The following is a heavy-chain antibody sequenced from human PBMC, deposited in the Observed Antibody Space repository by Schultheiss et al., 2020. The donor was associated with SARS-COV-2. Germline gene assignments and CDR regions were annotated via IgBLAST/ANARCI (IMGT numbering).Heavy chain of an antibody. Sequence: GGSLRLSCAASAFTFNNYEMQWVRQAPGKGLKWISYISCCDGTMDYAGSVKGRLTISRDNAKNSLYLQMNSLRAEDTAVYYCAREGDYYGSGSYKNWGQGTLVTVSS. CDR2: ISCCDGTM. J-gene: IGHJ4*02. D-gene: IGHD3-10*01. V-gene: IGHV3-48*03. CDR3: AREGDYYGSGSYKN. CDR1: AFTFNNYE.